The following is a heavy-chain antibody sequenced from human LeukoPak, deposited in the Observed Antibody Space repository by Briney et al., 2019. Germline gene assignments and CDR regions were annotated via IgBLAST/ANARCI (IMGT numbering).Heavy chain of an antibody. CDR1: GYTFTGYY. Sequence: GASVKVSCKASGYTFTGYYMHWVRQAPGQGLEWMGWINPNSGGTNYAQKFQGRVTMTRDTSISTAYMELSRLRSDDTAVYYCARDNEPLSSEMATIRSGAFDYWGQGTQVTVSS. CDR3: ARDNEPLSSEMATIRSGAFDY. D-gene: IGHD5-24*01. CDR2: INPNSGGT. V-gene: IGHV1-2*02. J-gene: IGHJ4*02.